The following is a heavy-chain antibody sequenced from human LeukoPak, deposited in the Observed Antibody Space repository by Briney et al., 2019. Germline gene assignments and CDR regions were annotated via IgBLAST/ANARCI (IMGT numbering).Heavy chain of an antibody. J-gene: IGHJ4*02. CDR2: IKKDGSEK. D-gene: IGHD3-3*01. CDR3: ASDGEWLRPHDY. Sequence: GGSLRLAWAAAGFIFSRYWMSWVRQAAGRGREWVAQIKKDGSEKYYVRSVKGRFTISRHNAKNSQSLQMNSLSAEDTAVYYCASDGEWLRPHDYWGQGTLVTVSS. V-gene: IGHV3-7*01. CDR1: GFIFSRYW.